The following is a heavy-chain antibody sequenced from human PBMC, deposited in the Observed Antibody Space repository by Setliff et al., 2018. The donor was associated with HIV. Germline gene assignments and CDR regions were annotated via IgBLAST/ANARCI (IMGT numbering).Heavy chain of an antibody. CDR3: ARGGSGYDPSLDY. CDR2: IHYGGTT. D-gene: IGHD5-12*01. V-gene: IGHV4-39*01. Sequence: SETLSLTCTVSGGSISIHPFYWGWIRQPPGKGLEWIGSIHYGGTTYSNPSLRSRVAFSVDTSKNQFSLQLSSVTAADMAFYYCARGGSGYDPSLDYWGQGTLVTVSS. CDR1: GGSISIHPFY. J-gene: IGHJ4*02.